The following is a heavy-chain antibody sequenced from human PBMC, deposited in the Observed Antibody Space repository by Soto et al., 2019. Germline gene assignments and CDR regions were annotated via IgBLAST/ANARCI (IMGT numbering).Heavy chain of an antibody. D-gene: IGHD2-2*01. CDR3: ARDADIVVVPAAVALGEEKTTNWFDP. Sequence: ASVKVSCKASGYTFTSYAMHWVRQAPGQRLEWMGWINAGNGNTKYSQKFQGRVTITRDTSASTAYMELSSLRSEDTAVYYCARDADIVVVPAAVALGEEKTTNWFDPWGQGTLVTVSS. V-gene: IGHV1-3*01. CDR2: INAGNGNT. J-gene: IGHJ5*02. CDR1: GYTFTSYA.